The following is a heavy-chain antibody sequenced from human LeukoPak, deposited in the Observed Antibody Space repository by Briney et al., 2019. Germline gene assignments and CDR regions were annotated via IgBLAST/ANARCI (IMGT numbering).Heavy chain of an antibody. CDR3: ASTADCSSTSCYLGAFDI. D-gene: IGHD2-2*01. CDR1: GYSFTSYW. V-gene: IGHV5-51*01. Sequence: GESLKISCKGSGYSFTSYWIGWVRQMPGKGLEWMGIIYPGDSDTRYNPSFQGQVTISADKSISTAYLQWSSLKASDTAMYYCASTADCSSTSCYLGAFDIWGQGTMVTVSS. J-gene: IGHJ3*02. CDR2: IYPGDSDT.